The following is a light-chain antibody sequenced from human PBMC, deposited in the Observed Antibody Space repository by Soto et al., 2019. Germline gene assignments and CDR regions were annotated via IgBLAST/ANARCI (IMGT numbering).Light chain of an antibody. V-gene: IGKV1-39*01. CDR2: AAS. J-gene: IGKJ5*01. CDR3: QQSYSTPLIT. CDR1: QSISSY. Sequence: DIQLTQSPSVLSASVGDRVTITCRASQSISSYLNWYQQKPGKAPKLLIYAASSLQSGVPSRLSGSGSGTDFTLTISSLQPEDFATYYCQQSYSTPLITFGQGTRLEIK.